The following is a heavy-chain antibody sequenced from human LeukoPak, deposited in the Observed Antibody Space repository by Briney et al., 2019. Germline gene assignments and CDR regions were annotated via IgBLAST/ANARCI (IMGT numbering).Heavy chain of an antibody. D-gene: IGHD2-2*01. J-gene: IGHJ4*02. Sequence: SETLSLTCTVSGGSISSYYWSWIRQPPGKGLEWTGYIYYSGSTNYNPSLKSRVTISVDTSKNQFSLKLSPVTAADTAVYYCARGPIVVVPPATYFDYWGQGTLVTVSS. CDR2: IYYSGST. V-gene: IGHV4-59*01. CDR1: GGSISSYY. CDR3: ARGPIVVVPPATYFDY.